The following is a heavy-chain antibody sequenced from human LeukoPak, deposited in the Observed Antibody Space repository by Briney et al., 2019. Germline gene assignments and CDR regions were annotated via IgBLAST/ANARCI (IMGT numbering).Heavy chain of an antibody. D-gene: IGHD3-22*01. CDR1: GYSISSGYY. Sequence: SETLSLTCSVSGYSISSGYYWGWIRQPPGKGLEWIGNIYYSGSTNYNPSLKSRVTISVDTSKNQFSLKLSSVTAADTAVYYCTRGSIAYYYMDVWGKGTTVTISS. CDR2: IYYSGST. J-gene: IGHJ6*03. CDR3: TRGSIAYYYMDV. V-gene: IGHV4-38-2*02.